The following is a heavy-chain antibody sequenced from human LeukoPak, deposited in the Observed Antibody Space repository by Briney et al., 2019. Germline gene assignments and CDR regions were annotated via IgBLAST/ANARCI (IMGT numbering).Heavy chain of an antibody. Sequence: PGGSLRLSCAASGFTLINYAMSWVRQAPGKGLEWVSTISNSGDATYYADSVKGRFTLSRDNSKNTLYIQMNSLRAEHTAVYYCAKAPPYKKYFGYWGEGALVTVSS. D-gene: IGHD1-1*01. CDR2: ISNSGDAT. CDR1: GFTLINYA. CDR3: AKAPPYKKYFGY. V-gene: IGHV3-23*01. J-gene: IGHJ4*02.